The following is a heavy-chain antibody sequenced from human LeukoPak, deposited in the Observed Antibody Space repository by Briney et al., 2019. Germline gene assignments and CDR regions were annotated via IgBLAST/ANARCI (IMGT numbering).Heavy chain of an antibody. CDR3: ARAYCGGDCYSGAYYFDY. CDR2: INPNSGGT. V-gene: IGHV1-2*02. D-gene: IGHD2-21*02. J-gene: IGHJ4*02. CDR1: GYTFTGYY. Sequence: ASVKVSCKASGYTFTGYYMHWVRQAPGQGLEWMGWINPNSGGTNYAQKFQGRVTMTGDASISTAYMELSRLRSDDTAVYYCARAYCGGDCYSGAYYFDYWGQGTLVTVSS.